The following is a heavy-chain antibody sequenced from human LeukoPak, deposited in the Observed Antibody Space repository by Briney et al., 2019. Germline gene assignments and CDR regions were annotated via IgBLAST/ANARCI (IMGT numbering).Heavy chain of an antibody. D-gene: IGHD3-16*02. CDR3: ARARGAFGGVIGPYFDY. Sequence: SETLSLTCTVSGGSISSGGYYWSWIRQHPGKGLEWIGYIYYSGSTYYDPSLKSRVTISVDTSKNQFSLKLSSVTAADTAVYYCARARGAFGGVIGPYFDYWGQGTLVTVSS. J-gene: IGHJ4*02. V-gene: IGHV4-31*03. CDR1: GGSISSGGYY. CDR2: IYYSGST.